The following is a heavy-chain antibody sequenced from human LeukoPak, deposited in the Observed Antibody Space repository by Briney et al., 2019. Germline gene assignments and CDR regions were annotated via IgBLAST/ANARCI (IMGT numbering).Heavy chain of an antibody. V-gene: IGHV4-31*03. CDR1: GGSISSGGYY. J-gene: IGHJ4*02. D-gene: IGHD2-15*01. CDR3: ARHGDPYGGPRYFDY. Sequence: SETLSLTCTVSGGSISSGGYYWSWIRQHPGKGLEWIGYIYYSGSTYYNPSLKSRVTISVDTSKNQFSLKLSSVTAADTAVYYCARHGDPYGGPRYFDYWGQGTLVTVSS. CDR2: IYYSGST.